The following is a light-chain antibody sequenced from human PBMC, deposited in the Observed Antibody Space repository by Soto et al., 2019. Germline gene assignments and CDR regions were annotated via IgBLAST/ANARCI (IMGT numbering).Light chain of an antibody. CDR2: SNN. J-gene: IGLJ2*01. CDR1: SSNIGRNT. Sequence: QAVVTQPPSASGTPGQRVTISCSGSSSNIGRNTVHWYQQLPGTAPKLLIYSNNQWPSGVPDRFSGSESGTSASLAISGLQSEDEADYYCAAWDDSLNVVVFGGGTKLTVL. V-gene: IGLV1-44*01. CDR3: AAWDDSLNVVV.